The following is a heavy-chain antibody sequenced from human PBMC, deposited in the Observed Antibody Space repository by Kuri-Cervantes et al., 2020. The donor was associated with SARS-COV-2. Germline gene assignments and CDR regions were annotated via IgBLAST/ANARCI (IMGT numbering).Heavy chain of an antibody. CDR2: IWYDGSNK. J-gene: IGHJ2*01. V-gene: IGHV3-33*01. D-gene: IGHD3-10*01. CDR1: GFTFSSYG. CDR3: ARGFRAGPGEYFDL. Sequence: GESLKISCAASGFTFSSYGMHWVRQAPGKGLEWVAVIWYDGSNKYYADSVKGRFTISRDNSKSTLYLQMNSLRAEDTAVYYCARGFRAGPGEYFDLWGRGTLVTVSS.